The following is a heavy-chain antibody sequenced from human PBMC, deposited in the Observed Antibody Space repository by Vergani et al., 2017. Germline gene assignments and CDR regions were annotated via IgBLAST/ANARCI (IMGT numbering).Heavy chain of an antibody. V-gene: IGHV4-34*01. J-gene: IGHJ5*02. Sequence: QVQLQQWGAGLLKPSETLSLTCAVYGGSFSGYYWSWIRQPPGKGLEWIGEINHSGSTNYNPSRKSRVTISVDTSKNQFALKLCSVTAADTAVYYCARAGHMRGKWELPARLRFDPWGQGTLVTVSS. CDR2: INHSGST. D-gene: IGHD1-26*01. CDR1: GGSFSGYY. CDR3: ARAGHMRGKWELPARLRFDP.